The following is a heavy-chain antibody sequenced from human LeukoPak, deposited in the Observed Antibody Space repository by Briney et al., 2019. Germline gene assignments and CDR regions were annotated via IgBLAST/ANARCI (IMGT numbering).Heavy chain of an antibody. D-gene: IGHD3-16*02. V-gene: IGHV4-34*01. J-gene: IGHJ4*02. CDR3: ARRPEYYDYGWGSYRYLYYFDY. CDR2: INHSGST. Sequence: SETLSLTCAVYGGSFSGYYWSWIRQPPGKGLEWIGEINHSGSTNYNPSLKCRVTISVDTSKNQFSLKLSSVTAADTAVYYCARRPEYYDYGWGSYRYLYYFDYWGQGTLVTVSS. CDR1: GGSFSGYY.